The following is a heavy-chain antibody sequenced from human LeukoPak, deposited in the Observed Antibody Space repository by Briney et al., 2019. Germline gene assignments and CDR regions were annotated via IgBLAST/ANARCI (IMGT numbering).Heavy chain of an antibody. CDR1: GGSISNYY. D-gene: IGHD6-13*01. V-gene: IGHV4-59*08. J-gene: IGHJ4*02. CDR3: ARHGRGAAAGSDY. CDR2: IYYSGST. Sequence: PSETLSLTCTVSGGSISNYYWSWIRQPPGQGLEWIWYIYYSGSTNYYTSLKRRVPITVDTSKNQFSLKLRSVTAPDTAVYYCARHGRGAAAGSDYWGQGTLVTVSS.